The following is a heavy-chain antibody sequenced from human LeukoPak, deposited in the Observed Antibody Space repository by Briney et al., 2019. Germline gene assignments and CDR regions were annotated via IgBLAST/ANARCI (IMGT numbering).Heavy chain of an antibody. D-gene: IGHD1-26*01. CDR2: ISSSSSYI. CDR3: ARALRGSGSYFDY. Sequence: PGGSLRLSCAASGFTFSSYSMNWVRQAPGKGLEWVSSISSSSSYIYYADSVKGRFTISRDNAKNSLYLQMNSLRAEDTAVYYCARALRGSGSYFDYWGQGTLVTVSS. CDR1: GFTFSSYS. J-gene: IGHJ4*02. V-gene: IGHV3-21*01.